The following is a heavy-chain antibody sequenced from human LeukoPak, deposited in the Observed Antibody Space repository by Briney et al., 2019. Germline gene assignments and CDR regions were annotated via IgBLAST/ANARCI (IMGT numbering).Heavy chain of an antibody. CDR1: GGTFSSYA. D-gene: IGHD6-6*01. CDR2: IIPIFGTA. Sequence: SVKVSCKASGGTFSSYAISWVRQAPGQGLEWMGRIIPIFGTANYAQKFQGRATITTDESTSTAYMELSSLRSEDTAVYYCARDTPYSSSDQDFDYWGQGTLVTVSS. V-gene: IGHV1-69*05. J-gene: IGHJ4*02. CDR3: ARDTPYSSSDQDFDY.